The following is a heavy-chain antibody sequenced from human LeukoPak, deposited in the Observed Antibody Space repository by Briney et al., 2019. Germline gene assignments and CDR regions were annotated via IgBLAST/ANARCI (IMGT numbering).Heavy chain of an antibody. J-gene: IGHJ4*02. D-gene: IGHD3-22*01. CDR1: GGSISRYY. CDR2: IHYSGGT. CDR3: ARWGYFDSSTYFVVEY. Sequence: PSETLSLTCAVSGGSISRYYWNWIRQPPGERLEWIGWIHYSGGTAYNPSLESRVTISVDTSRNHISLKMTSVTAADTATYYCARWGYFDSSTYFVVEYWGQGVLVTVSS. V-gene: IGHV4-59*01.